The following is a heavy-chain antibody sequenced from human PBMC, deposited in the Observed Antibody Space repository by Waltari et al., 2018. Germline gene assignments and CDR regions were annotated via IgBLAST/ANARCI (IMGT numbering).Heavy chain of an antibody. CDR3: ARGSYYDFWSGSSRQNWFDP. J-gene: IGHJ5*02. V-gene: IGHV1-8*02. D-gene: IGHD3-3*01. CDR2: MNPNSGNT. CDR1: GYTFTSYD. Sequence: QVQLVQSGAEVKKPGASVKVSCKASGYTFTSYDINWVRQATGQGLAWMGWMNPNSGNTGYAQKFQGRVTMTRNTSISTAYMELSSLRSEDTAVYYCARGSYYDFWSGSSRQNWFDPWGQGTLVTVSS.